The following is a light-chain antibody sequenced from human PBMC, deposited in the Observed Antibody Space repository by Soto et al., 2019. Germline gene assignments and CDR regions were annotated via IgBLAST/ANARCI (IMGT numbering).Light chain of an antibody. Sequence: EIVLTQSPATLSLSPGERATLSCGASQSVSNSYLAWYQQKPGLAPRLLIYDASSRATGIPDRFSGSGSGTHFTLTISRLEPEDFAVYYCQQYGSSPLTFGGGTKVEIK. J-gene: IGKJ4*01. CDR3: QQYGSSPLT. CDR1: QSVSNSY. CDR2: DAS. V-gene: IGKV3D-20*01.